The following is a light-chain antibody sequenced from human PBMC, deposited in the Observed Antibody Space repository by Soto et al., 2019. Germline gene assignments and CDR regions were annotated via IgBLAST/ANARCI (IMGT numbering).Light chain of an antibody. CDR2: EVN. Sequence: QSALTQPASVSGSPGQSITISCTGTSSDVGNYNLVSWYQQHPGKAPKLMIYEVNKRPSGVSNRFSGSKSGNTASLTISGLQAEDEADYYCSSYAGSSTFIFGGGTKVTVL. V-gene: IGLV2-23*02. CDR3: SSYAGSSTFI. J-gene: IGLJ2*01. CDR1: SSDVGNYNL.